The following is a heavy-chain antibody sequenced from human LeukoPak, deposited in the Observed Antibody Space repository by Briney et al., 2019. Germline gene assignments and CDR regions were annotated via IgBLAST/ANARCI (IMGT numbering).Heavy chain of an antibody. CDR2: IFPGDSNT. V-gene: IGHV5-51*01. J-gene: IGHJ6*02. CDR3: ARLRGSSSWYGMDV. D-gene: IGHD6-13*01. Sequence: GESLKISCKASGYIFTDYWIAWVRQMPGIGLEWVGIIFPGDSNTRYRPSFQGQVTISVDKSITTAYLQWSSLKASDTAMYYCARLRGSSSWYGMDVWGQGTTVTVSS. CDR1: GYIFTDYW.